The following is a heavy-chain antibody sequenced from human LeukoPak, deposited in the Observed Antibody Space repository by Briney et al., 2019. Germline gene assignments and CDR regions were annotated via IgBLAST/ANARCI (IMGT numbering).Heavy chain of an antibody. D-gene: IGHD3-10*01. V-gene: IGHV1-2*02. Sequence: ASVKVSCKASGYTFTGYYMHWVRQAPGQGLEWMGWINPNSGGTNYAQEFQGRVTMTRDTSISTAYMELSRLRSDDTAVYYCARGRAMVRGVIDYWGQGTLVTVSS. CDR1: GYTFTGYY. CDR3: ARGRAMVRGVIDY. J-gene: IGHJ4*02. CDR2: INPNSGGT.